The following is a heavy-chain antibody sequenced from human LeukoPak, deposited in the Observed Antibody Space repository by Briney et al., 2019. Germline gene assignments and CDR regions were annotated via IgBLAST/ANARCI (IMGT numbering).Heavy chain of an antibody. D-gene: IGHD4-17*01. CDR3: ATSLDYGDYGGGFAFDI. Sequence: PSETLSLTCTVSGGSINGYYWSWIRQPAGKGLEWIGRIYTSGSTNYNPSLKSRVTMSVDTSKNQFSLKLSSVTAADTAVYYCATSLDYGDYGGGFAFDIWGQGTMVTVSS. CDR1: GGSINGYY. J-gene: IGHJ3*02. CDR2: IYTSGST. V-gene: IGHV4-4*07.